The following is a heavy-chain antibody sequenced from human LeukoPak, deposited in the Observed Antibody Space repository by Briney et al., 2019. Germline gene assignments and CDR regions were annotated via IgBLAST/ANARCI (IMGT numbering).Heavy chain of an antibody. CDR1: GGSVSSGSYY. J-gene: IGHJ4*02. Sequence: SETLSLTCTVSGGSVSSGSYYWSWIRQPPGKGLEWIGYIYYSGSTNYNPSLKSRVTISVDTSKNQFSLKLSSVTAADTAVYYCARGPPPYDFWSGRRMYYFDYWGQGTLVTVSS. D-gene: IGHD3-3*01. CDR3: ARGPPPYDFWSGRRMYYFDY. CDR2: IYYSGST. V-gene: IGHV4-61*01.